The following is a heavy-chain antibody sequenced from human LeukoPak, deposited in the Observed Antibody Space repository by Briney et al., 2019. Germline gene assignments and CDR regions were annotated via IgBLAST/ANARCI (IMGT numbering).Heavy chain of an antibody. J-gene: IGHJ4*02. Sequence: PSETLSLTCTVSGGSIGAYYWSWIRQHPGKGLEWIGYIYYSGSTYYNPSLKSRVTISVDTSKNQFSLKLSSVTAADTALYYCARVRVWEPDYYYFDYWGQGTLVTVSS. V-gene: IGHV4-31*03. CDR3: ARVRVWEPDYYYFDY. CDR1: GGSIGAYY. CDR2: IYYSGST. D-gene: IGHD1-26*01.